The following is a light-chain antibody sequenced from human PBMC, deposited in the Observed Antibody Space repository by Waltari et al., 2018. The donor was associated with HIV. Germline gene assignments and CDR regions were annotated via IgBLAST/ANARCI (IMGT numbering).Light chain of an antibody. Sequence: IVMTQSPVSLPVIPGEPASMSCRSSQSLLHSNGNNYLEWYVQKPGRSPQRLIYLSSNRASGVPDRLSGSGSGTDFTLRISRVAAEDVGVYYCIQSLQSPWTFGQGTKV. CDR3: IQSLQSPWT. J-gene: IGKJ1*01. CDR2: LSS. V-gene: IGKV2-28*01. CDR1: QSLLHSNGNNY.